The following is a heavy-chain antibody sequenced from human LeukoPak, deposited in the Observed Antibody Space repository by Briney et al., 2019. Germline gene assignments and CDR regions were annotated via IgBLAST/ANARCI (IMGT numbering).Heavy chain of an antibody. J-gene: IGHJ4*02. CDR2: INHSGST. V-gene: IGHV4-34*01. CDR3: ARHRRDYYGSGRMYYFDY. Sequence: SETLSLTCAVYGGSFSGYYWSWIRQPPRKGLEWIGEINHSGSTNYNPSLKSRVTISVDTSKNQFSLKLSSVTAADTAVYYCARHRRDYYGSGRMYYFDYWGQGTLVTVSS. CDR1: GGSFSGYY. D-gene: IGHD3-10*01.